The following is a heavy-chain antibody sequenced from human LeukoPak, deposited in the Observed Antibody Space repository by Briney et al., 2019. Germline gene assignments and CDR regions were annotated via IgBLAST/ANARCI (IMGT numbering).Heavy chain of an antibody. Sequence: PGGSLRLSCAVSGFTVSSNYMSWVRQAPGKGLEWLSVIYSGGTTYYADSVKGRFTISRDNSNNTLYLQMNSLRAEDTAVYYCARDSMVRGSVAGILVYWGQGTLVTVSS. J-gene: IGHJ4*02. D-gene: IGHD3-10*01. CDR2: IYSGGTT. CDR1: GFTVSSNY. V-gene: IGHV3-66*01. CDR3: ARDSMVRGSVAGILVY.